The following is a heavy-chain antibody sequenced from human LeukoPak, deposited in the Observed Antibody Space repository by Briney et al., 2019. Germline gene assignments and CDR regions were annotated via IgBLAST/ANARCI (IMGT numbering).Heavy chain of an antibody. D-gene: IGHD1-1*01. CDR2: IWYDGSNI. V-gene: IGHV3-33*01. CDR1: GFTFSNYV. Sequence: GGSLRLSCAASGFTFSNYVMHWVRQAPGKGLEWVAVIWYDGSNIYYADSVKGRFTISRDNSKNTLYLQMNRLRAEDTAVYYCARGYNWGTFDYWGQGTLVTVS. CDR3: ARGYNWGTFDY. J-gene: IGHJ4*02.